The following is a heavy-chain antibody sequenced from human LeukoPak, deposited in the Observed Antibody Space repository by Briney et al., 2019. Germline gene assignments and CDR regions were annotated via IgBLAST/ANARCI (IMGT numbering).Heavy chain of an antibody. CDR1: GFTFSSYA. V-gene: IGHV3-23*01. CDR3: AKDEGSGGNSYYYYGMDV. J-gene: IGHJ6*02. D-gene: IGHD2-15*01. Sequence: GGSLRLSCAASGFTFSSYAMSWVRQAPGKGLEWVSGISGSGGSTYYADSVKGRFTISRDNSKNTLYLQMNSLRAGDTAVYYCAKDEGSGGNSYYYYGMDVWGQGTTVTVSS. CDR2: ISGSGGST.